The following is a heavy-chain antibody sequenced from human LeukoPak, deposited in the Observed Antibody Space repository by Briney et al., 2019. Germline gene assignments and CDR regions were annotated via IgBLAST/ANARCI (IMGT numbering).Heavy chain of an antibody. J-gene: IGHJ6*03. V-gene: IGHV1-2*02. Sequence: ASVKVSCKASGYTFTGYYMHWVRQAPGQGLEWMGWINPNSGGTNYAQKFQGRVTMTRDTSISTAYVELSRLRSDDTAVYYCATPSGGYCSSTSCHTRGYYYYMDVWGKGTTVTVSS. CDR2: INPNSGGT. CDR3: ATPSGGYCSSTSCHTRGYYYYMDV. D-gene: IGHD2-2*02. CDR1: GYTFTGYY.